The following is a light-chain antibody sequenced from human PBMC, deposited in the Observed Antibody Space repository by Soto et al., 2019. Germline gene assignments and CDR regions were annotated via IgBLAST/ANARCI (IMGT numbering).Light chain of an antibody. J-gene: IGKJ4*01. V-gene: IGKV3-11*01. CDR1: QSVSSF. CDR2: DAS. Sequence: EIVLTQSPATLSLSPGERATLSCRASQSVSSFLAWYQQKPGQAPRLLIYDASNRATGIPARFSGSGSGTDFTLTISRLEPEDFAVYYCQHRSNWAVTFGGGTKVEIK. CDR3: QHRSNWAVT.